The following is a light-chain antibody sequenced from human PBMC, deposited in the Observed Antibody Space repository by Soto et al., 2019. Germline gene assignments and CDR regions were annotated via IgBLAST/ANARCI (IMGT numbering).Light chain of an antibody. Sequence: MSTSPAAVSAFIGDRVPITCRASQSISSYLNWYQQKPGKAPNLLIYATSSLQSGVPSRFSGSGSGTDFTLTICSLQAEDFVPYFCQQTYIAPQPFAQGTKLAI. CDR3: QQTYIAPQP. V-gene: IGKV1-39*01. CDR2: ATS. J-gene: IGKJ1*01. CDR1: QSISSY.